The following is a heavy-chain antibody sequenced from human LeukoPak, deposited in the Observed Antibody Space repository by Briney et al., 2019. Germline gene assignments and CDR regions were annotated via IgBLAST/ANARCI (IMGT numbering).Heavy chain of an antibody. J-gene: IGHJ4*02. Sequence: SETLSLTRSVSGGSIRSGTDYWSWVRQPAGKGLEWIGRIYMSGSTDYNPSFKSRVTMSVDTSTKQFSLKLTSVTAADTAIYYCASGDLYYFDYWGQGTLVTASS. D-gene: IGHD4-17*01. CDR2: IYMSGST. V-gene: IGHV4-61*02. CDR3: ASGDLYYFDY. CDR1: GGSIRSGTDY.